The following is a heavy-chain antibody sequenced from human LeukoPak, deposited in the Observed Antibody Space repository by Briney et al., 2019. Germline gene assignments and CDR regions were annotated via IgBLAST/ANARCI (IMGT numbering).Heavy chain of an antibody. J-gene: IGHJ4*02. V-gene: IGHV4-39*01. D-gene: IGHD2-15*01. CDR3: ARHICDAGSCYSFDY. Sequence: SSETLSLTCAVSGGSISSSSYYWGWIPQPPGKGLEWIGNNYYSGNTYYNPSLKSRVTISVDTSKNQFSLRLRSVTAADTAVYYCARHICDAGSCYSFDYWGQGTLVTVSS. CDR2: NYYSGNT. CDR1: GGSISSSSYY.